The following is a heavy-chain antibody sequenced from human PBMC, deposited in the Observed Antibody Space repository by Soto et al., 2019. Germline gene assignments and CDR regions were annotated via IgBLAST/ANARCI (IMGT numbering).Heavy chain of an antibody. Sequence: QVQLVQSGAEVKKPGASVKVSCKASGYTFTIYYMHWVRQAPGQGLEWMGIIDPSGGGTSYAQKFQGRLTMTRDTSTSTVYMELSSLRSEDTAVYYCASDRVDCSGGNCWRSVEDTWGQGTLVTVSS. J-gene: IGHJ5*02. V-gene: IGHV1-46*01. CDR2: IDPSGGGT. D-gene: IGHD2-15*01. CDR3: ASDRVDCSGGNCWRSVEDT. CDR1: GYTFTIYY.